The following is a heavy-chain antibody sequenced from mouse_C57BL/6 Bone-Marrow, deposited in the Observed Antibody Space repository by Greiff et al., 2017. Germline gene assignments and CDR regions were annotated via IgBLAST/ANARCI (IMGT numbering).Heavy chain of an antibody. J-gene: IGHJ2*01. V-gene: IGHV14-4*01. D-gene: IGHD1-1*01. CDR2: IDPANGDT. CDR3: TYVPSGRSYGY. Sequence: EVQLQQSGAELVRPGASVQLSCTASGFNIKDDYMHWVKQRPEQGLEWIGWIDPANGDTEYASKFQGKATITADTSSNTAYLQLSSLTSEDTAVYYCTYVPSGRSYGYWGQGTTLTGSS. CDR1: GFNIKDDY.